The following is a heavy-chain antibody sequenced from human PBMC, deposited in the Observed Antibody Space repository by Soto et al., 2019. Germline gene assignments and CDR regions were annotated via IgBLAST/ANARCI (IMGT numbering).Heavy chain of an antibody. Sequence: QVQLVESGGGVVQPGRSLRLSCAASGFTFSTYAMHWVRQAPGKGLEWVALISYDGAFKYNADSVTDRFTISRDNSKNTLFLQMNSLRTEDTAVYYCARVSHDSGTYYNGPFDSWGQGTLVAVSS. CDR3: ARVSHDSGTYYNGPFDS. D-gene: IGHD3-10*01. J-gene: IGHJ4*02. CDR1: GFTFSTYA. V-gene: IGHV3-30-3*01. CDR2: ISYDGAFK.